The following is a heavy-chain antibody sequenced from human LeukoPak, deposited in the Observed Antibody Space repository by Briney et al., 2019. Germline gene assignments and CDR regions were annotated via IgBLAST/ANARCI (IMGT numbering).Heavy chain of an antibody. J-gene: IGHJ4*02. D-gene: IGHD4-11*01. CDR1: GFTFDDYG. CDR3: AGDDYSNPLWDY. Sequence: GGSLRLSCAASGFTFDDYGMSWVRQAPGKGLEWVSGINWNGASTGYADSVKGRFTISRDNAKNSLYLQMNSLRAEDTALYYCAGDDYSNPLWDYWGQGTLVTVSS. CDR2: INWNGAST. V-gene: IGHV3-20*04.